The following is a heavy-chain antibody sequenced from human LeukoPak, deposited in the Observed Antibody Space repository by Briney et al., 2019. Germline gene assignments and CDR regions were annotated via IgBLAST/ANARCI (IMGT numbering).Heavy chain of an antibody. J-gene: IGHJ6*03. V-gene: IGHV1-2*02. CDR2: INPNSGGT. CDR1: RYTFTGYY. CDR3: ARGGYDYVWGSYSFYYYYYYMDV. D-gene: IGHD3-16*01. Sequence: ASVKVSCKASRYTFTGYYMCWVRQAPGQGLEWMGWINPNSGGTNYAQKFQGRVTMTRDTSISTAYMELSSLRSEDTAVYYCARGGYDYVWGSYSFYYYYYYMDVWGKGTTVTISS.